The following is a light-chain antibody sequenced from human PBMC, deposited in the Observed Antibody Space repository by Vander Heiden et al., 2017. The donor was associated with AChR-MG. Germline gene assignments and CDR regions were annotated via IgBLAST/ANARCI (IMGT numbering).Light chain of an antibody. Sequence: DFVMTQSPLSLPVTPGEPATISCRCSQSLLYSNGYNYLDWYLQKPGQSPQILIYLGSNRAPGVPDRFSGSCSGTDFTLKISRVEAEDVGVYYCMQTLQAPLTFGQGTKLEI. V-gene: IGKV2-28*01. J-gene: IGKJ2*01. CDR1: QSLLYSNGYNY. CDR3: MQTLQAPLT. CDR2: LGS.